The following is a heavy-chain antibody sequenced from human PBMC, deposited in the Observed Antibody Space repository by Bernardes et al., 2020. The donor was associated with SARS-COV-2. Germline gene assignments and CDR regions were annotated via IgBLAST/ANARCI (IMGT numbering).Heavy chain of an antibody. J-gene: IGHJ4*02. D-gene: IGHD3-22*01. CDR3: TTETYYYDSSGYYGGSPAAFDY. V-gene: IGHV3-15*07. CDR2: IKSKTDGVIT. Sequence: GGSLRLSCAASGFTFSNARMNWVRQAPGKGTEWGGRIKSKTDGVITDYAAPLKGSFTIPRDDSKNTLYLQMNSLKTEDTAVYYCTTETYYYDSSGYYGGSPAAFDYWGQGTLVTVSS. CDR1: GFTFSNAR.